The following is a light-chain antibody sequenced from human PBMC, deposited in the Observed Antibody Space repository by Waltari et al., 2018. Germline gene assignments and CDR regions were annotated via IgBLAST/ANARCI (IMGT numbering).Light chain of an antibody. Sequence: EIVLTQSPGTLSLSQGERANLSCRASQSVGKYLAWYQQKPGQAPRRLIYDASTRATGIPDSFSGSGSGTDFSLTISRLEPEDFAVYYCQKYVNLPATFGQGTKVEI. V-gene: IGKV3-20*01. J-gene: IGKJ1*01. CDR2: DAS. CDR3: QKYVNLPAT. CDR1: QSVGKY.